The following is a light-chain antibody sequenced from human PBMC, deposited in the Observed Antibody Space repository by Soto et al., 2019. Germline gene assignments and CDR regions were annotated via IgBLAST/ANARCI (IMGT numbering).Light chain of an antibody. CDR2: KAS. CDR3: QQYDRYPVT. CDR1: QGISSW. Sequence: DSQMTQSPSTLPASVGDRVTITCRASQGISSWLAWYQQKPGKAPKLLIYKASLLQSGVPSRFSGSGSGTEFTLTISSLQPEDFATYYCQQYDRYPVTFGGGTKVDIK. J-gene: IGKJ4*01. V-gene: IGKV1-5*03.